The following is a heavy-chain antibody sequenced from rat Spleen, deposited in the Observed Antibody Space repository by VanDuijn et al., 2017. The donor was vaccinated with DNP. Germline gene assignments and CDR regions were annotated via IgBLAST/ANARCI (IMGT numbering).Heavy chain of an antibody. CDR2: IIYDGSRT. V-gene: IGHV5S10*01. J-gene: IGHJ2*01. Sequence: EVQLVESGGGLVQPGRSLKLSCAASGFTFSDYDMAWVRQAPKKGLEWVATIIYDGSRTYYRDSVKGRFTISRDNAKRTLYLQMDSLRSEDTATYYCARWFNSGYYFDYWGQGVMVTVSS. CDR1: GFTFSDYD. D-gene: IGHD4-3*01. CDR3: ARWFNSGYYFDY.